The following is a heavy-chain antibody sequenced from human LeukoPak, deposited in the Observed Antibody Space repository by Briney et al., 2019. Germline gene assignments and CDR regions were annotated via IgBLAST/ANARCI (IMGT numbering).Heavy chain of an antibody. CDR3: ATVEHGPESY. D-gene: IGHD1/OR15-1a*01. CDR1: GYTFTNYA. Sequence: GASVKVSCKASGYTFTNYAITWVRQAPGQGLEWMGWISAYNANTKYAQKFQGRVTMTEDTSTDTAYIELSSLRSEDTAVYYCATVEHGPESYWGQGTLVTVSS. V-gene: IGHV1-18*04. CDR2: ISAYNANT. J-gene: IGHJ4*02.